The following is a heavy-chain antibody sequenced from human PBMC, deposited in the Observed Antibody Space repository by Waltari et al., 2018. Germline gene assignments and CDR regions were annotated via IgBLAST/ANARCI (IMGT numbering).Heavy chain of an antibody. V-gene: IGHV3-7*01. D-gene: IGHD1-1*01. CDR3: ARYMRTTGGFDP. CDR2: LKEDGSGK. J-gene: IGHJ5*02. Sequence: EVQLVESGGGLVQPGGSLRLSCAVSGFTFGSHWMSWVRQAPGKGVGWVGNLKEDGSGKYYVDSVEGRFTISGDNAKNLLFLDMKSLTVEDTAIYYCARYMRTTGGFDPWGQGTLVTVSS. CDR1: GFTFGSHW.